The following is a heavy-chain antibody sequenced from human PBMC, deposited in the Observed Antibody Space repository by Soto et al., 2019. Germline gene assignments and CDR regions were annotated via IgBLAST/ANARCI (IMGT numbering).Heavy chain of an antibody. CDR3: ASHDYAHYGMDV. V-gene: IGHV4-30-4*01. Sequence: SETLSLTCTVSGGSISSGDYYWSWIRQPPGKGLEWIGYIYYSGSTYYNPSLKSRVSVSVDTSKNQFSLKLSSVTAADTAVYYCASHDYAHYGMDVWGQGTTVTVSS. J-gene: IGHJ6*02. D-gene: IGHD3-16*01. CDR2: IYYSGST. CDR1: GGSISSGDYY.